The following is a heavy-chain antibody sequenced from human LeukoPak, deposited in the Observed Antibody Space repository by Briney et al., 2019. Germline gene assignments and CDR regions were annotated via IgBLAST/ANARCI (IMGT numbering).Heavy chain of an antibody. V-gene: IGHV3-30*02. D-gene: IGHD1-26*01. Sequence: GGSLKLSCAASGFIFSNDGIHWVRQARGKGLEWVGFIRYDGINKYYADSVKGRFTISRDNSNNTLYLQMNSLRGEDTALYYCAKDLLGATSYWGQGTLVTVSS. J-gene: IGHJ4*02. CDR1: GFIFSNDG. CDR2: IRYDGINK. CDR3: AKDLLGATSY.